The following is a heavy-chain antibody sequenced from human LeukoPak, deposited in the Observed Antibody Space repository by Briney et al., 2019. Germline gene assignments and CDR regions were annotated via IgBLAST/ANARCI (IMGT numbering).Heavy chain of an antibody. CDR1: GYTFTSYD. Sequence: ASVKVSCKASGYTFTSYDINWVRQATGQGLEWMGWMNPNSGNTGYAQKFQGRVTMTRNTSISTAYMELSSLRSEDTAVYYCARGRSKTATIFGVVILYGMDVWGQGTTVTVSS. D-gene: IGHD3-3*01. J-gene: IGHJ6*02. V-gene: IGHV1-8*01. CDR3: ARGRSKTATIFGVVILYGMDV. CDR2: MNPNSGNT.